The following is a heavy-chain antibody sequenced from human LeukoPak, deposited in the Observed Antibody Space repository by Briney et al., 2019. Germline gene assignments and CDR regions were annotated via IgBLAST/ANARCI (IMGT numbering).Heavy chain of an antibody. CDR3: ARGAPMPYCSSTSCYAANYYYYMDV. CDR2: MNPNSGNT. Sequence: GASVKVSRKASGYTFTSYDINWVRQATGQGLESMGWMNPNSGNTGYAQKFQGRVTMTRNTSISTAYMELSSLRSEDTAVYYCARGAPMPYCSSTSCYAANYYYYMDVWGKGTTVTVSS. D-gene: IGHD2-2*01. V-gene: IGHV1-8*01. CDR1: GYTFTSYD. J-gene: IGHJ6*03.